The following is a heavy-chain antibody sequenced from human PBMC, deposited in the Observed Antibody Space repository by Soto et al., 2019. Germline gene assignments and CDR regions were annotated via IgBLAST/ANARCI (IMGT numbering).Heavy chain of an antibody. D-gene: IGHD3-22*01. CDR1: GFTVSSNY. CDR2: IYSGGST. Sequence: RLSCAASGFTVSSNYMSWVRQAPGKGLEWVSVIYSGGSTYYADSVKGRFTISRDNSKNTLYLQMNSLRAEDTAVYYCAREPYYYYDSSGYYSPPAFDIWGQGTMVTVSS. CDR3: AREPYYYYDSSGYYSPPAFDI. J-gene: IGHJ3*02. V-gene: IGHV3-53*01.